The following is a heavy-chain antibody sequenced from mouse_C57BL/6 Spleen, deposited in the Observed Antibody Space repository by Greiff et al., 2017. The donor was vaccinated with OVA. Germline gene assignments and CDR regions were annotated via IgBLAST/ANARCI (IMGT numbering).Heavy chain of an antibody. CDR2: IDPETGGT. Sequence: QVQLKESGAELVRPGASVTLSCKASGYTFTDYEMHWVKQTPVHGLEWIGAIDPETGGTAYNQKFKGEAILTADKSSSTAYMELRSLTSEDSAVYYCTRRGLRERGYYFDYWGQGTTLTVSS. CDR1: GYTFTDYE. J-gene: IGHJ2*01. CDR3: TRRGLRERGYYFDY. V-gene: IGHV1-15*01. D-gene: IGHD2-4*01.